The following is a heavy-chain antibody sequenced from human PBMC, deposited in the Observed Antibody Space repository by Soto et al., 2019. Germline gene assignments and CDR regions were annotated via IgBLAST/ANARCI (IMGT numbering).Heavy chain of an antibody. CDR3: AKDPDIVVVGLLDY. V-gene: IGHV3-23*01. J-gene: IGHJ4*02. Sequence: GGSLRLSCAASGFTFSSYAMSWVRQAPGKGLEWVSAISGSGGSTYYADSVKGRFTISRDNSKNTLYLQMNSLRAEDTAVYYCAKDPDIVVVGLLDYWGQGTLVTVSS. D-gene: IGHD2-15*01. CDR2: ISGSGGST. CDR1: GFTFSSYA.